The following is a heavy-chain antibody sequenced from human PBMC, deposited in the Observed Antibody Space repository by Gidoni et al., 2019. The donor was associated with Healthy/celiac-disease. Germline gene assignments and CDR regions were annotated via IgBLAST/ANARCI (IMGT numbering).Heavy chain of an antibody. D-gene: IGHD6-13*01. CDR3: ARSRGGVAAAGTGGFDP. CDR2: RNPNSGNT. J-gene: IGHJ5*02. Sequence: QVQLVQSGAEVKKRGASVTVSCKASGYTFTSYDIHWVRQATGQGVEWIGWRNPNSGNTGYAPNFQGRGTMTRNPSISTSYMELSSLRSEDTAVYYCARSRGGVAAAGTGGFDPWGQGTRVTVSS. V-gene: IGHV1-8*01. CDR1: GYTFTSYD.